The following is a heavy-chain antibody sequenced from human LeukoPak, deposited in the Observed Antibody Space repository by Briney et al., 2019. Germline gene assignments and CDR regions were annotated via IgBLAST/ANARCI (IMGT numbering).Heavy chain of an antibody. CDR1: GFTFSDYS. J-gene: IGHJ1*01. CDR3: ARRAAVAGSKYFRH. CDR2: ISTSGDSI. D-gene: IGHD6-19*01. Sequence: GGSLRLSCAASGFTFSDYSMHWVRKAPGKGLEWVSLISTSGDSIYYADSVKGRFTISRDNAKNSLFLQMNSLRAEDTAVYYCARRAAVAGSKYFRHWGQGTLVTVSS. V-gene: IGHV3-48*04.